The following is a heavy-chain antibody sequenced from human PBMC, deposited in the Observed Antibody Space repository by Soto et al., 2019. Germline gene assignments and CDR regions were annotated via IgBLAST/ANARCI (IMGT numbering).Heavy chain of an antibody. Sequence: PSETLSLTCAVSGASISSGGYYWSWIRQRPGKGLEWIGYIYYSGSTNYNPSLKSRVTISVDTSKNQFSLKLSSVTAADTAVYYCARERRSGPFDAFDIWGQGTMVTVS. CDR3: ARERRSGPFDAFDI. D-gene: IGHD1-1*01. J-gene: IGHJ3*02. V-gene: IGHV4-61*08. CDR2: IYYSGST. CDR1: GASISSGGYY.